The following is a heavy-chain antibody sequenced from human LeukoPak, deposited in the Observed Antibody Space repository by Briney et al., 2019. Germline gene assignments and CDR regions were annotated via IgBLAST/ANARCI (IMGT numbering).Heavy chain of an antibody. CDR3: ARDAMSSVTTSPHYFDY. Sequence: ASVKVSCKASGYTFTSYAMNWVRQAPGQGLEWMGWINTNTGNPTYAQGFTGRFVFSLDTSVSTAYLQISSLKAEDTAVYYCARDAMSSVTTSPHYFDYWGQGTLVTVSS. V-gene: IGHV7-4-1*02. CDR1: GYTFTSYA. D-gene: IGHD4-17*01. CDR2: INTNTGNP. J-gene: IGHJ4*02.